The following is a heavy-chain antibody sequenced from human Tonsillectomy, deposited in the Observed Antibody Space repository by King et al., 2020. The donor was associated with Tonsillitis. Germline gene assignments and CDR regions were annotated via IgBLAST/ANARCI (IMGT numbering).Heavy chain of an antibody. J-gene: IGHJ4*02. Sequence: VQLVESGGGVVQPGRSLRLSCAASGFTFSSYAMHWVRQAPGKGLEWVAVISYDGSNKYYGDSVKGRFTISRDNSKNTLYLQMNSLRAEDTAVYYCARAYYGSGSYLVSLDYWGQGTLVTVSS. CDR1: GFTFSSYA. CDR3: ARAYYGSGSYLVSLDY. D-gene: IGHD3-10*01. CDR2: ISYDGSNK. V-gene: IGHV3-30-3*01.